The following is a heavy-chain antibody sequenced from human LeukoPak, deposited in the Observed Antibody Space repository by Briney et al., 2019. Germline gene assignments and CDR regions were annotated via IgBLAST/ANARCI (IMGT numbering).Heavy chain of an antibody. J-gene: IGHJ4*02. D-gene: IGHD3-22*01. CDR2: IYYSGRT. Sequence: SETLSLTCTVSGGSISSSSYYWGWIRQPPGKGLEWIGSIYYSGRTYYNPSLKSRVSISVDTSKNQFSLKMSSVTAADTAVYSCARHPYWYDSSGYPLDYWGQGTLVTVSS. CDR3: ARHPYWYDSSGYPLDY. V-gene: IGHV4-39*01. CDR1: GGSISSSSYY.